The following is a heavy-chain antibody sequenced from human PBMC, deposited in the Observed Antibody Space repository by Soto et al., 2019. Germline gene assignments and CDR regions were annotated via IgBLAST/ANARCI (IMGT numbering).Heavy chain of an antibody. CDR3: AKCSVGTVRTSGWCNWFDP. V-gene: IGHV3-23*01. CDR2: IRVGGGDT. D-gene: IGHD6-19*01. J-gene: IGHJ5*02. CDR1: VFTFRSSA. Sequence: EARLLESVGGLAQPGGSRRLACAASVFTFRSSAMNWVRQAPGKGLEWVSSIRVGGGDTFYADSVRGRFTVSRDISRNTLYLQMNSLRAEDTAIYYCAKCSVGTVRTSGWCNWFDPWGQGTLVTVSS.